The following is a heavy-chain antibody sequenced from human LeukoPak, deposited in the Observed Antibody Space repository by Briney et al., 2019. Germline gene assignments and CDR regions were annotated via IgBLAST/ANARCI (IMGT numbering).Heavy chain of an antibody. CDR3: ARDSGRFDVFDI. CDR1: GFTVRTNY. V-gene: IGHV3-53*01. J-gene: IGHJ3*02. Sequence: PGGSLRLSCAASGFTVRTNYMSWVRQAPGKGLEWVSVIYSEGRTYYADSVKGRFTISRDNSKNTLYLQMNSLRAEDTAVYYCARDSGRFDVFDIWGQGTMVTVSS. CDR2: IYSEGRT. D-gene: IGHD3-10*01.